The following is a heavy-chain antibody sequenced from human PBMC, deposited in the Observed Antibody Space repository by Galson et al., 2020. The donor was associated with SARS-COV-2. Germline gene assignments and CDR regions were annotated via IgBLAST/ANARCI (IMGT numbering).Heavy chain of an antibody. CDR1: GFTFDDYA. CDR3: AKDLAVAGTGPTAFDI. J-gene: IGHJ3*02. D-gene: IGHD6-19*01. V-gene: IGHV3-9*01. CDR2: ISWNSGSI. Sequence: SLKISCAASGFTFDDYAMHWVRQAPGKGLEWVSGISWNSGSIGYADSVKGRFTISRDNAKNSLYLQMNSLRAEDTALYYCAKDLAVAGTGPTAFDIWGQGTMVTVSS.